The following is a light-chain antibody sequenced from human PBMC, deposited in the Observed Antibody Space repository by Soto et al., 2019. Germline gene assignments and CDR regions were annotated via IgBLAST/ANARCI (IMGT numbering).Light chain of an antibody. CDR2: GAS. V-gene: IGKV3-15*01. Sequence: EIVMTQSPATLPVSPGERATLSCRASQSVSSNLAWYQQKPGQAPRLLIYGASTRATGISARFSGSGSGTEFTLTISSLQSEDFAVYYCQQYNNWPLTFGGGTKVEIK. J-gene: IGKJ4*01. CDR1: QSVSSN. CDR3: QQYNNWPLT.